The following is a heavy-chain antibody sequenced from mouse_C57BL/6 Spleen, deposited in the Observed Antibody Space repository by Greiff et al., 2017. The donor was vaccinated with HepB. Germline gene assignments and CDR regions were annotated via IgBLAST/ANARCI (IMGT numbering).Heavy chain of an antibody. D-gene: IGHD1-1*01. V-gene: IGHV6-3*01. J-gene: IGHJ4*01. CDR3: TGGCHLYYYAMDY. Sequence: EVKLEESGGGLVQPGGSMKLSCVASGFTFSNYWMNWVRQSPEKGLEWVAQIRLKSDNYATHYAESVKGRFTISRDDSKSSVYLQMNNLRAEDTGIYYCTGGCHLYYYAMDYWGQGTSVTVSS. CDR2: IRLKSDNYAT. CDR1: GFTFSNYW.